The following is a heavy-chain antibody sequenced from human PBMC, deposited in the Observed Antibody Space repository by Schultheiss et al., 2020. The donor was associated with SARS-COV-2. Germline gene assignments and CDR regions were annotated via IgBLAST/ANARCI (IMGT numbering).Heavy chain of an antibody. J-gene: IGHJ5*02. CDR1: GFTFSSYS. CDR3: ARTLGSYYVRWFDP. CDR2: ISGSGGST. Sequence: GGSLRLSCAASGFTFSSYSMNWVRQAPGKGLEWVSAISGSGGSTYYADSVKGRFTISRDNSKNTLYLQMNSLRAEDTAVYYCARTLGSYYVRWFDPWGQGTLVTVSS. V-gene: IGHV3-23*01. D-gene: IGHD1-26*01.